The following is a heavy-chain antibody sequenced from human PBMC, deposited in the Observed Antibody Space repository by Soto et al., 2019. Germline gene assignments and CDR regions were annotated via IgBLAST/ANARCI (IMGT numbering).Heavy chain of an antibody. D-gene: IGHD2-2*01. V-gene: IGHV3-74*01. CDR1: GFTFSGHW. J-gene: IGHJ4*02. CDR2: INGDGSNT. Sequence: EVQLVESGGGLVQPGGSLRLSCAASGFTFSGHWMHWVRRAPGKGLVWVSRINGDGSNTTYADSVKGRFTISRDNAKNTLYLQVNSLRAEDTAVYYCARGGPWSYAPFDSWGRGTLVTLSS. CDR3: ARGGPWSYAPFDS.